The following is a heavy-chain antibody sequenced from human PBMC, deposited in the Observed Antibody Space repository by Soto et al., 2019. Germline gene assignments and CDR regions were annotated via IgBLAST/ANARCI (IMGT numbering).Heavy chain of an antibody. CDR1: GFTFRNYD. Sequence: EVQLVESGGGLVQPGGSLRLSCEASGFTFRNYDMHWVRQGTGKGLEWVSGISAAGDPDYADSVEGRFTISSENAQNSLFLQMNSLRVGDTAVYYCARTDRDFYGVDVWGQGTTVIVSS. V-gene: IGHV3-13*05. CDR2: ISAAGDP. CDR3: ARTDRDFYGVDV. J-gene: IGHJ6*02.